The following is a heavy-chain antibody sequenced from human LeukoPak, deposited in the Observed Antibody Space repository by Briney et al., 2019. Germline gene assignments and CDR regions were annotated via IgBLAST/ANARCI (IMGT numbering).Heavy chain of an antibody. CDR2: IYYSGST. J-gene: IGHJ4*02. D-gene: IGHD4-23*01. Sequence: PSETLSLTCTVSGGSISSSSYYWGWIRQPPSKGLEWIGSIYYSGSTYYNPSLKSRVTISVDTSKNQFSLKLSSVTAADTAVYYCARPAHGGNSGDYWGQGTLVTVSS. CDR1: GGSISSSSYY. V-gene: IGHV4-39*01. CDR3: ARPAHGGNSGDY.